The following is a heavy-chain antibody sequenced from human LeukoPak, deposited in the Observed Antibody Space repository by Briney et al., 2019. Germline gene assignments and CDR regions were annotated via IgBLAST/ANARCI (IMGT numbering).Heavy chain of an antibody. CDR1: GFTFSNYS. Sequence: GGSLRLSCAASGFTFSNYSVNWVRQAPGKGLEWVSSISSSSNYIYYADSMKGRFTISRDNAKNSLYLQMNSLRAEDTAVYYCARDREMGTKAGFDYWGQGTLVTVSS. CDR2: ISSSSNYI. CDR3: ARDREMGTKAGFDY. D-gene: IGHD5-24*01. J-gene: IGHJ4*02. V-gene: IGHV3-21*01.